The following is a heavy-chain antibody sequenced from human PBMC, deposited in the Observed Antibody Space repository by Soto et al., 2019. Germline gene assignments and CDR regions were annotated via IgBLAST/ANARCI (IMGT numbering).Heavy chain of an antibody. D-gene: IGHD5-12*01. Sequence: QVQLVQSGAEVKKPGASVKVSCKASGYTFTSYYMHWVRQAPGQGLEWMGIINPSGGSTSYAQKLQGRVTMTRDTSTSTVYMELSSLRSEDTAVYYCAREGMGGYSGYDLGMDYYYYYMDVWGKGTTVTVSS. CDR2: INPSGGST. CDR3: AREGMGGYSGYDLGMDYYYYYMDV. V-gene: IGHV1-46*03. CDR1: GYTFTSYY. J-gene: IGHJ6*03.